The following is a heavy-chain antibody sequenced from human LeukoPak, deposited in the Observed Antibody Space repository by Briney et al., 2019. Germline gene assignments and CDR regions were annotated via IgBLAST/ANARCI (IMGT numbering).Heavy chain of an antibody. CDR3: AKDDTGYSSSNFDY. CDR2: ISWNSGSI. V-gene: IGHV3-9*01. J-gene: IGHJ4*02. D-gene: IGHD6-13*01. Sequence: GGSLRLSCAASGFTFDDYAMHWVRQAPGKGLEWVSGISWNSGSIGYADSVKGQFTISRDNAKNSLYLQMNSLRAEDTALYYCAKDDTGYSSSNFDYWGQGTLVTVSS. CDR1: GFTFDDYA.